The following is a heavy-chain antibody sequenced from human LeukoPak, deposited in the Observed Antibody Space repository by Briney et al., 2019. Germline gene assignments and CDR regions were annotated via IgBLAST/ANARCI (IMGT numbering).Heavy chain of an antibody. Sequence: PGGSLRLSCTGPGFTFGDYAMSWVRQAPGKGPEWVGFIRSKAYGGTTEYAASVKGRFTISRDDSKSIAYLQMNSLKTEDTAVYYCTGYDSSGYYYVYWGQGTLVTVSS. CDR1: GFTFGDYA. CDR3: TGYDSSGYYYVY. J-gene: IGHJ4*02. V-gene: IGHV3-49*04. CDR2: IRSKAYGGTT. D-gene: IGHD3-22*01.